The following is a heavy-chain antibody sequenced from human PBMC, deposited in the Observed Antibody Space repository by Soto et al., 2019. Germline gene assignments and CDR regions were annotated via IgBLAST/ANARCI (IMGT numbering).Heavy chain of an antibody. V-gene: IGHV4-4*02. CDR1: GGSISSSNW. D-gene: IGHD3-10*01. CDR2: IYHSGST. Sequence: QVQLQESGPGLVKPSGTLSLTCAVSGGSISSSNWWSWVRQPPGKGLEWIGEIYHSGSTNYNPSPNSRVTISLDKSKSPFSLKLSSVTAPDTAVYYCARGLDGSGINWFDPWGQGTLVTVSS. CDR3: ARGLDGSGINWFDP. J-gene: IGHJ5*02.